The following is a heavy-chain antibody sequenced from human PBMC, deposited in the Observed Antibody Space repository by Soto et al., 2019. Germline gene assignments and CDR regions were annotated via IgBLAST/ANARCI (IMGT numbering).Heavy chain of an antibody. V-gene: IGHV3-74*01. D-gene: IGHD2-21*01. CDR1: GFTFSSYW. CDR3: ARGWGDEAFDI. Sequence: GGSLRLSCEASGFTFSSYWMHWVRQAPGKGLVWVSRINSDGSSTSYADSVKGRFTISRDNAKNTLYLQMNSLRAEDTAVYYCARGWGDEAFDIWGQGTMVTVSS. J-gene: IGHJ3*02. CDR2: INSDGSST.